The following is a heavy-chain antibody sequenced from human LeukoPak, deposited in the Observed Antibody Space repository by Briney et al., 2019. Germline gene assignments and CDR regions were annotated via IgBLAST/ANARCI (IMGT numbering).Heavy chain of an antibody. CDR2: IYTSGST. Sequence: NPSETLSLTCTVSGGSISSYYWSWIRQPAGKGLEWIGRIYTSGSTNYNPSLKSRVTMSVDTSKNQFSLKLSSVTAADTAVYYCASEFSGSYYGWDYYYYYMDVWGKGTTVTVSS. D-gene: IGHD1-26*01. CDR1: GGSISSYY. CDR3: ASEFSGSYYGWDYYYYYMDV. V-gene: IGHV4-4*07. J-gene: IGHJ6*03.